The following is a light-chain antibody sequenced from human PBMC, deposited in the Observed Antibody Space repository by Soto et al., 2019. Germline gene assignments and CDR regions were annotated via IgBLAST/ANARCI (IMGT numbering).Light chain of an antibody. J-gene: IGKJ1*01. V-gene: IGKV1-9*01. CDR1: QGISSS. Sequence: DIQLTQSPSFLSASVGDRVTITCRASQGISSSLAWFQQKPGKAPKLLIYAASTLQSRVPSRFSGSGSGTDFTLTISSLQPEDFATYYCQHYNNWPPWTFGQGTKVDIK. CDR2: AAS. CDR3: QHYNNWPPWT.